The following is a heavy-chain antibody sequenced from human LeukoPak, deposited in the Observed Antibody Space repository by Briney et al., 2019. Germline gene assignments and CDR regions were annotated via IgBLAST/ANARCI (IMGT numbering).Heavy chain of an antibody. CDR3: ARGKDTAMVTTGNYYYYMDV. CDR1: GGSFSGYY. V-gene: IGHV4-34*01. Sequence: SETLSLICAVYGGSFSGYYWSWIRQPPGKGLEWIGEINHSGSTNYNPSLKSRVTISVDTSKNQFSLKLSSVTAADTAVYYCARGKDTAMVTTGNYYYYMDVWGKGTTVTVSS. D-gene: IGHD5-18*01. CDR2: INHSGST. J-gene: IGHJ6*03.